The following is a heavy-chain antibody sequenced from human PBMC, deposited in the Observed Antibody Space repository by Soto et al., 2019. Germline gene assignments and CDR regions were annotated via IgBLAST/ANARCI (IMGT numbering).Heavy chain of an antibody. CDR2: ISAYNGNT. CDR1: GYTFTSYG. D-gene: IGHD1-1*01. CDR3: ARGSSNWTPFDYYYYYMDV. J-gene: IGHJ6*03. V-gene: IGHV1-18*01. Sequence: ASVKVSCKASGYTFTSYGISWVRQAPGQGLEWMGWISAYNGNTNYAQKLQGRVTMTTDTSTSTAYMELRSLRSDDTAVYYCARGSSNWTPFDYYYYYMDVWGKGTTVTVSS.